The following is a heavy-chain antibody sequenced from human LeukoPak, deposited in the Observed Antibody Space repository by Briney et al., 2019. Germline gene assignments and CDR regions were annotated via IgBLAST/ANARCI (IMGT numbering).Heavy chain of an antibody. V-gene: IGHV4-34*01. CDR2: INHSGST. CDR3: ATYDRSAFDI. J-gene: IGHJ3*02. Sequence: PSETLSLTXAVYGGSFSGYYWSWIRQPPGKGLEWIGEINHSGSTNYNPSLKSRVTISVDTSKNQFSLKLSSVTAADTAVYYCATYDRSAFDIWGQGTMVTVSS. D-gene: IGHD3-22*01. CDR1: GGSFSGYY.